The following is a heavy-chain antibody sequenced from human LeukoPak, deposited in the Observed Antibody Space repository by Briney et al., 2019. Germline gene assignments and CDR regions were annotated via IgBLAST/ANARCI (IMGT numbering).Heavy chain of an antibody. CDR3: ARELGDYGNNWFDP. J-gene: IGHJ5*02. V-gene: IGHV3-53*04. D-gene: IGHD4-17*01. Sequence: GGSLRLSCAASGFTVSSNYMSWVRQAPGKGLGWVSVIYSGGSTYYADSVKGRFTISRHNSKNTLYLQMNSLRAEDTAVYYCARELGDYGNNWFDPWGQGTLVTVSS. CDR2: IYSGGST. CDR1: GFTVSSNY.